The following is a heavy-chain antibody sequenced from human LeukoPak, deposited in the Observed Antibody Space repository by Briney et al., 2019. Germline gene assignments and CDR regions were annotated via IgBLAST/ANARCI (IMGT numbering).Heavy chain of an antibody. V-gene: IGHV4-34*01. CDR1: GGSFSGYY. CDR3: ARGLWFGDENPPYFDY. CDR2: IYHSGST. Sequence: PSETLSLTCAVYGGSFSGYYWSWIRQPPGKGLEWIGEIYHSGSTNYNPSLKSRVTISVDTSKNQFSLKLSSVTAADTAVYYCARGLWFGDENPPYFDYWGQGTLVTVSS. J-gene: IGHJ4*02. D-gene: IGHD3-10*01.